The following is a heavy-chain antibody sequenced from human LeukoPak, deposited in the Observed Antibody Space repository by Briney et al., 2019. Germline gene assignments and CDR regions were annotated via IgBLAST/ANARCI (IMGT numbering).Heavy chain of an antibody. D-gene: IGHD4-11*01. CDR2: IGSSSSPI. V-gene: IGHV3-48*01. CDR1: GFTFSAYS. J-gene: IGHJ4*02. Sequence: AGGSLRLSCGASGFTFSAYSMNWARQAPEKGLEWVSYIGSSSSPIYYADSVKGRFTISRDNAKNSLYLQMDSLRAEDTAVYYCARDRAYSFDYWGQGTLVTVSS. CDR3: ARDRAYSFDY.